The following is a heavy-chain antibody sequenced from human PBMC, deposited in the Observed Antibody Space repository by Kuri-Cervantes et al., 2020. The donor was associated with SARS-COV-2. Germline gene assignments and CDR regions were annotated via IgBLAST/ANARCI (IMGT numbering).Heavy chain of an antibody. V-gene: IGHV4-34*01. CDR1: GGSFSGYY. CDR3: ARGGRMVQGFLRAMDV. CDR2: INHSGST. J-gene: IGHJ6*03. D-gene: IGHD3-10*01. Sequence: SETLSLTCAVYGGSFSGYYWSWIRQPPGKGLEWIGEINHSGSTNYNPSLKSRVTISVDTSKNQFSLKLSSVTAADTAVYYCARGGRMVQGFLRAMDVWGKGTTVTVSS.